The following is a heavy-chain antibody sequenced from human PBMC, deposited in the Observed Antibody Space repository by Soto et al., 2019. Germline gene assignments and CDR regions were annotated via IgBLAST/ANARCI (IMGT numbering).Heavy chain of an antibody. CDR1: GGSISSYY. Sequence: SETLSLTCTVPGGSISSYYWSWIRQPPGKGLEWIGYIYYSGSTNYNPSLKSRVTISVDTSKNQFSLKLSSVTAADTAVYYCARGPHCSSTSCYDYYYYYYMDVWGKGTTVTVSS. CDR3: ARGPHCSSTSCYDYYYYYYMDV. J-gene: IGHJ6*03. CDR2: IYYSGST. D-gene: IGHD2-2*01. V-gene: IGHV4-59*12.